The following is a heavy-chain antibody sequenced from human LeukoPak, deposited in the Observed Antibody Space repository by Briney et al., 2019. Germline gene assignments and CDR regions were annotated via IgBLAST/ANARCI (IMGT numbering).Heavy chain of an antibody. Sequence: QAGGSLRLSCAASGFTFSSYGMHWVRQAPGKGLEWVAVISYDGSNKYYADSVKGRFTISRDNSKNTLYLQMNSLRAEDTAVYYCAKDRSDDSSSWPDYWGQGTLVTVSS. D-gene: IGHD6-13*01. J-gene: IGHJ4*02. V-gene: IGHV3-30*18. CDR2: ISYDGSNK. CDR3: AKDRSDDSSSWPDY. CDR1: GFTFSSYG.